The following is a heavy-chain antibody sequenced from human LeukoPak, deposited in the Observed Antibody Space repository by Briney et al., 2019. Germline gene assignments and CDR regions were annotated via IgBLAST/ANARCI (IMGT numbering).Heavy chain of an antibody. V-gene: IGHV4-39*07. CDR2: IYYSGST. CDR1: GGSISSSSYY. CDR3: ARASPWFDP. Sequence: PSETLSLTCTVSGGSISSSSYYWGWIRQPPGKGLEWIGSIYYSGSTYYNPSLKSRVTISGDTPKNPFSLKLSSVTAADTAVYYCARASPWFDPWGQGTLVTVSS. J-gene: IGHJ5*02.